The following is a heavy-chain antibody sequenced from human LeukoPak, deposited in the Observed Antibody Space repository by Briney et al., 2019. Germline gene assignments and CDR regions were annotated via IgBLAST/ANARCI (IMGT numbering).Heavy chain of an antibody. CDR1: GGSFSGYY. J-gene: IGHJ6*02. Sequence: PSETLSLTCAVYGGSFSGYYWSWIRQPPGKGLEWIREINHSGSTNYNPSLKSRVTISVDTSKNQFSLKLSSVTAADTAVYYCARGRYYGSGSYRYYYYYGMDVWGQGTTVTVSS. CDR2: INHSGST. V-gene: IGHV4-34*01. CDR3: ARGRYYGSGSYRYYYYYGMDV. D-gene: IGHD3-10*01.